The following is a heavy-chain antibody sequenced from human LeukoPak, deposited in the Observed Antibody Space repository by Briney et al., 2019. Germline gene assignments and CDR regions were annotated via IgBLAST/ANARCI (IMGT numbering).Heavy chain of an antibody. D-gene: IGHD3-16*01. CDR1: GYTFTNYY. CDR2: IDPSAGTT. Sequence: GASVKVSCKASGYTFTNYYIHWVRRAPGQGLEWMGVIDPSAGTTASAQKFLGRITLTRDTSTTTVYMDLSSLTSEDTAVYYCAKFAGGVPKESADHWGQGTLVTVSS. CDR3: AKFAGGVPKESADH. J-gene: IGHJ5*02. V-gene: IGHV1-46*01.